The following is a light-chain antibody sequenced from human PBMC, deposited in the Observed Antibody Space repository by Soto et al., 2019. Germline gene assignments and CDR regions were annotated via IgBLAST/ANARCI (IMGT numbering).Light chain of an antibody. CDR2: CAS. Sequence: EIVLTQSPGTQSLSPGERATLSCRGSQSVSSSYLAWYQQKPGQAPRLLIYCASSRATAIPDMFSGSGSGTDFTLTISRLEPEDFAVYYCQQYGSAPSTFGQGTKVDI. CDR1: QSVSSSY. CDR3: QQYGSAPST. V-gene: IGKV3-20*01. J-gene: IGKJ1*01.